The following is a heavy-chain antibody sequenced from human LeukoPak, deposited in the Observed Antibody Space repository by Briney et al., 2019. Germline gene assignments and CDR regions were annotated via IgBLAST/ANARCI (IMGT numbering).Heavy chain of an antibody. D-gene: IGHD3-22*01. J-gene: IGHJ5*02. CDR2: IYYSGST. CDR3: ARHSHYYDSSGYYYWGSYNWFDP. CDR1: GGSISSYY. V-gene: IGHV4-59*08. Sequence: SETLSLTCTVSGGSISSYYWSWIRQPPGKGLEWIGYIYYSGSTNCNPSLKSRVTISVDTSKNQLSLKLSSVTAADTAVYYCARHSHYYDSSGYYYWGSYNWFDPWGQGTLVTVSS.